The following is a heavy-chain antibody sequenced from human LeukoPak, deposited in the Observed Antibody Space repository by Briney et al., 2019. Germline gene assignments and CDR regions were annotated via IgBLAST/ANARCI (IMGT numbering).Heavy chain of an antibody. CDR1: GYTFTSYG. D-gene: IGHD3-22*01. Sequence: ASVKVFCKASGYTFTSYGISWVRQAPGQGLEWMGWISAYNGNTNYAQKLQGRVTMTTDTSTSTAYMELRSLRSDDTAVYYCARAFADSSGYYYFDYWGQGTLVTVSS. CDR2: ISAYNGNT. CDR3: ARAFADSSGYYYFDY. J-gene: IGHJ4*02. V-gene: IGHV1-18*01.